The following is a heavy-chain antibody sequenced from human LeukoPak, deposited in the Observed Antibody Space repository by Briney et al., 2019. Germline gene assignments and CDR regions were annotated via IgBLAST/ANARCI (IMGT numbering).Heavy chain of an antibody. CDR3: ATQNSVATGRRWFDAFDI. Sequence: LRLSCAASGFTFSSYWMSWVRQAPGKGLEWIGYIYHSGSTYYNPSLKSRVTISVDRSKNQFSLKLSSVTAADTAVYYCATQNSVATGRRWFDAFDIWGQGTMVTVSS. CDR2: IYHSGST. V-gene: IGHV4-30-2*01. D-gene: IGHD5-12*01. CDR1: GFTFSSYW. J-gene: IGHJ3*02.